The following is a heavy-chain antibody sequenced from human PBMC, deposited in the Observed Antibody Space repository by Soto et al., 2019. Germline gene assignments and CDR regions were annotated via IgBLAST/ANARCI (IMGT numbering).Heavy chain of an antibody. CDR2: IYYSGST. CDR1: GGSISSYY. D-gene: IGHD5-12*01. J-gene: IGHJ6*02. Sequence: PSETLSLTCTVSGGSISSYYWSWIRQPPGKGLEWIGYIYYSGSTNYNPSLKSRVTISVDTSKNQFSLKLSSVTAADTAVYYCARDNLVDKVGKYYYYGMDLWGQGTTVTVSS. V-gene: IGHV4-59*01. CDR3: ARDNLVDKVGKYYYYGMDL.